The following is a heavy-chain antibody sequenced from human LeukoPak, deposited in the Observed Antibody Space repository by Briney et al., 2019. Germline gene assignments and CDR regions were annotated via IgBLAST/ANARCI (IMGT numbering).Heavy chain of an antibody. CDR3: AREGGHGAFDI. CDR1: GGSISSYY. Sequence: PSETLSLTCTVSGGSISSYYWSWIRQPPGKGLEWIGYIYYSGSTNYNPSLKSRVTISVDTSKNQFSLKLSSVTAADTAVYYRAREGGHGAFDIWGQGTMVTVSS. V-gene: IGHV4-59*01. CDR2: IYYSGST. J-gene: IGHJ3*02. D-gene: IGHD3-16*01.